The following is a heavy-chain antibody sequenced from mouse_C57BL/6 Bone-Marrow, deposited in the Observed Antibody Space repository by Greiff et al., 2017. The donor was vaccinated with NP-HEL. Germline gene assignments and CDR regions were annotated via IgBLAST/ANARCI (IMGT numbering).Heavy chain of an antibody. CDR2: ISSGGSYT. V-gene: IGHV5-6*01. J-gene: IGHJ4*01. D-gene: IGHD1-1*01. Sequence: EVMLVESGGDLVKPGGSLKLSCAASGFTFSSYGMSWVRQTPDKRLEWVATISSGGSYTYYPDSVKGRFTISRDNAKNTLYLQMSSLKSEDTAMYYCARPIYYYGSSDGDYAMDYWGQGTSVTVSS. CDR1: GFTFSSYG. CDR3: ARPIYYYGSSDGDYAMDY.